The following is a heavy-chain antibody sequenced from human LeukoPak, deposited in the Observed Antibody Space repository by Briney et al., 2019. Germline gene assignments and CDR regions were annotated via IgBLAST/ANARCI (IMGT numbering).Heavy chain of an antibody. D-gene: IGHD4-17*01. J-gene: IGHJ4*02. V-gene: IGHV4-34*01. CDR2: INHSGST. CDR3: ASTDGYTVTSYFGY. CDR1: GFTFSSYA. Sequence: PGGSLRLSCAASGFTFSSYAMSWVRQPPGKGLEWIGEINHSGSTNYNPSLKSRVTISVDTSKNQFSLKLSSVTAADTAVYYCASTDGYTVTSYFGYWGQGTLVTVSS.